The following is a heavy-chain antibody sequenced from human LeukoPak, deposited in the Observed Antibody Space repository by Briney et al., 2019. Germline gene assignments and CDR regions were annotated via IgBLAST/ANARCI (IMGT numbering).Heavy chain of an antibody. V-gene: IGHV3-53*01. J-gene: IGHJ6*02. Sequence: GGSLRLSCAASGFXVSSNSITWVRQAPGKGLEWVSVISSGGSTYYADSVKGRFTISRDNSKNTLYLQMNSLRAEDTAVYYCARYFYGMDVWGQGTTVTVSS. CDR1: GFXVSSNS. CDR3: ARYFYGMDV. CDR2: ISSGGST.